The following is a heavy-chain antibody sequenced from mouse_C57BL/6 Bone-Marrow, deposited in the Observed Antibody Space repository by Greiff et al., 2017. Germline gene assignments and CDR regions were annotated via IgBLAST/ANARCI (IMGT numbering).Heavy chain of an antibody. Sequence: VQLKQSGPELVKPGASVKISCKASGYSFTDYNMNWVKQSNGKSLEWIGVINPNYGTTSYNQKFKGKATLTVDQSSSTAYMQLNSLTSEDSAVYYCARFYDYDVSLDLAMDYWGQGTSVTVSS. D-gene: IGHD2-4*01. CDR3: ARFYDYDVSLDLAMDY. CDR1: GYSFTDYN. V-gene: IGHV1-39*01. CDR2: INPNYGTT. J-gene: IGHJ4*01.